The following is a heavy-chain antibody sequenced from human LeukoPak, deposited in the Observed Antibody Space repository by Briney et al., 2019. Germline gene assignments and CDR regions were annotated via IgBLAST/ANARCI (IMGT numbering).Heavy chain of an antibody. Sequence: SVKVSCKASGYTFTGYYMHWVRRAPGQGLEWMGWINPNSGGTNYAQKFQGRVTMTRDTSISTAYVELSRLRSDDTAVYYCARRYNTVPYYYYYMDVWGKGTTVTVSS. CDR2: INPNSGGT. CDR1: GYTFTGYY. V-gene: IGHV1-2*02. CDR3: ARRYNTVPYYYYYMDV. J-gene: IGHJ6*03. D-gene: IGHD3-3*01.